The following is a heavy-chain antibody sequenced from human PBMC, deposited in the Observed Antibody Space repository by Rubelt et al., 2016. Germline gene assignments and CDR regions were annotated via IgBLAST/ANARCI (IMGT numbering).Heavy chain of an antibody. D-gene: IGHD2-21*01. CDR3: ARHFAYCGGDCYLYGMDV. CDR2: IYPGDSDT. V-gene: IGHV5-51*01. J-gene: IGHJ6*02. Sequence: EVQLVQSGAEVKKPGESLKISCKGSGYSFTSYWIGWVRQMPGKGLAWMGIIYPGDSDTRYSPSFQGQVTISADKSISTAYLQWSSLKASDTAMYYCARHFAYCGGDCYLYGMDVWGQGTTVTVSS. CDR1: GYSFTSYW.